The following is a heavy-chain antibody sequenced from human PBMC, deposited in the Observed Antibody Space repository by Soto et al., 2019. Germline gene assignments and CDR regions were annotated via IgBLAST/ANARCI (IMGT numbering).Heavy chain of an antibody. CDR2: INPRGGGT. Sequence: ASVKVSCKASGYTFTNHHMHWVRQVPGEGLEWMGMINPRGGGTNYAQKFQGRVTMTEDTSTDTAYMELSSLRSEDTAVYYCATHRNWNRDYWGQGTLVTVSS. CDR1: GYTFTNHH. CDR3: ATHRNWNRDY. J-gene: IGHJ4*02. V-gene: IGHV1-46*01. D-gene: IGHD1-1*01.